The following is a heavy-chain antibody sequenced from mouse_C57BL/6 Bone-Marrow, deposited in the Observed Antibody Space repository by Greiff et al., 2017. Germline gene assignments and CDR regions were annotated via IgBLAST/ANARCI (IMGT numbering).Heavy chain of an antibody. V-gene: IGHV1-50*01. CDR1: GYTFTSYW. CDR2: IDPSDSYT. CDR3: ARGLPNYFDY. Sequence: VQLQQSGAELVKPGASVKLSCKASGYTFTSYWMQWVKQRPGQGLEWIGEIDPSDSYTNYHQKFKGKATLTVDTSSSTAYMQLSSLTSEDSAVYYCARGLPNYFDYWGQGTTLTVSS. D-gene: IGHD2-4*01. J-gene: IGHJ2*01.